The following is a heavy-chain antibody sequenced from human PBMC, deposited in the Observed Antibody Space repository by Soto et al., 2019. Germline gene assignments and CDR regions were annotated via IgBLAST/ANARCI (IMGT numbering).Heavy chain of an antibody. CDR2: INHSGST. D-gene: IGHD6-13*01. CDR1: GGSFSGYY. CDR3: ARGTKIYQSSSWPGYYFDY. V-gene: IGHV4-34*01. Sequence: PSEILSLTCAVYGGSFSGYYWTSICQPPGTGLEWIGEINHSGSTNYNPSLKSRVTISVDTSKNQFSLKLSSVTAADTAVYYCARGTKIYQSSSWPGYYFDYWGQGTLVTVSS. J-gene: IGHJ4*02.